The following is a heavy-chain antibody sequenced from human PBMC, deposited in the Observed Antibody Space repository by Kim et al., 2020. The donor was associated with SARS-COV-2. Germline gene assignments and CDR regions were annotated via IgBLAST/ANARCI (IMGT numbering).Heavy chain of an antibody. CDR2: IYYSGST. J-gene: IGHJ4*01. CDR3: ARHSANYYDSSGPLYYFDY. CDR1: GGSISSSCYY. Sequence: SETLSLTCTVSGGSISSSCYYWGWIRQPPGKGLEWIGSIYYSGSTYYNSSLKSRVTISVDTSKNQFPLKLSSVTAAATAVYYCARHSANYYDSSGPLYYFDYWGQGTLVTVSS. D-gene: IGHD3-22*01. V-gene: IGHV4-39*01.